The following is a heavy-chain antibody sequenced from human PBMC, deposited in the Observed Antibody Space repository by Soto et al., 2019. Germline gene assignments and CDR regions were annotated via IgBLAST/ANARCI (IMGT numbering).Heavy chain of an antibody. J-gene: IGHJ4*02. D-gene: IGHD3-22*01. Sequence: QVQLQQWGAGLLKPSETLSLTCAVYGGSFSGYYWSWIRQPPGKGLEWLGEINQSGGTNYNPSLKSRVTISVDTSKNQFSLKLSSVTAADTAVYYCARGTMTVQNDYWGQGTMVTVSS. CDR2: INQSGGT. V-gene: IGHV4-34*01. CDR1: GGSFSGYY. CDR3: ARGTMTVQNDY.